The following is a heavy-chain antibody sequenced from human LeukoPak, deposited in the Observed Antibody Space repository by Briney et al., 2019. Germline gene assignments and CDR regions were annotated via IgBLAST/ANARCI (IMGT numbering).Heavy chain of an antibody. Sequence: PGGSLRLSCAASGFTFSSYAMSWVRQAAGEGLEWVSLLSGSGGSTYYADSVKGQFTISRDNSKNTLYLQMNSLRAEDTAVYYCAKAWLEQGGMFDYWGQGTPVTVSS. V-gene: IGHV3-23*01. CDR2: LSGSGGST. CDR3: AKAWLEQGGMFDY. CDR1: GFTFSSYA. J-gene: IGHJ4*02. D-gene: IGHD1/OR15-1a*01.